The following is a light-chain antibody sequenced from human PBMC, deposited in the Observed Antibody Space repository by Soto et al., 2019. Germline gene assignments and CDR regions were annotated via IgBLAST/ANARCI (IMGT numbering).Light chain of an antibody. Sequence: QSALTQPDSVSGSHGQSITISCTGTSSDVGGYNYVSWYQQHPGKAPKLMIYEVSNRPSGVSNRFSGSKSGNTASLTISGLQSEDEADYYCSSYTSSSTGHVVFGGGTKLTVL. CDR3: SSYTSSSTGHVV. CDR1: SSDVGGYNY. V-gene: IGLV2-14*01. J-gene: IGLJ2*01. CDR2: EVS.